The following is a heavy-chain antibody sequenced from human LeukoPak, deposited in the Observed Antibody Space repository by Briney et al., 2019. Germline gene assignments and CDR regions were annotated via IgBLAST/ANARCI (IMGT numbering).Heavy chain of an antibody. CDR3: ARDGSSTFPNWRDP. CDR2: IWNSGST. V-gene: IGHV4-31*03. J-gene: IGHJ5*02. Sequence: PSQTLSLTCSVSGDSISSRTYYWTWIRQHPEKGLEWIGYIWNSGSTNYNPSLKSRVTISVDTSKNQFSLKLTSVTAADTALYYCARDGSSTFPNWRDPWGQGILVIVSS. CDR1: GDSISSRTYY. D-gene: IGHD6-6*01.